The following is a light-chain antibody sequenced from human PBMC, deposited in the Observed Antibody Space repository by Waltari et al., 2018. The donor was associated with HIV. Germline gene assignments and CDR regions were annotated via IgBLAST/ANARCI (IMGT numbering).Light chain of an antibody. CDR2: EVI. Sequence: QSALTQPASVSGSPGQSITISCTAPRSDVGSHTLVPWYQHPPGRAPKLIIYEVIKRPSGVSHRFSGSKSGNTASLTISGLQAEDEADYYCCSFADTNTWVFGGGTKLTVL. J-gene: IGLJ3*02. CDR1: RSDVGSHTL. V-gene: IGLV2-23*02. CDR3: CSFADTNTWV.